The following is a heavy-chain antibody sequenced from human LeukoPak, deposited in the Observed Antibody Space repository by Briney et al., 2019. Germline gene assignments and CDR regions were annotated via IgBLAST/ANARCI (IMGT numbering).Heavy chain of an antibody. CDR1: GYTFTSYG. CDR2: ISAYNGNT. Sequence: ASVKVSCKASGYTFTSYGISWVRQAPGQGLEWMGWISAYNGNTNYAQKLQGRVTMTTDTSTSTAYMELRSLRSDDTAVYYCARDSRTYYYDSSGRFDPWGQGTLVTVSS. D-gene: IGHD3-22*01. CDR3: ARDSRTYYYDSSGRFDP. J-gene: IGHJ5*02. V-gene: IGHV1-18*01.